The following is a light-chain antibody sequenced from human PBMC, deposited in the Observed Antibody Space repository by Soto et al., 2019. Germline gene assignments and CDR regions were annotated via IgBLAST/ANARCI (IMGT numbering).Light chain of an antibody. CDR2: SNN. Sequence: QSVLTQPPSASGTPGQRVTISCSGSSSNIGSNTVNWYQQLPGTAPKLLIYSNNQRPSGVPDRFSGSKSGTSASLAISGLQSEDEAEAYGAAWEDSLNGHVGFGGGTKRTVL. V-gene: IGLV1-44*01. J-gene: IGLJ2*01. CDR1: SSNIGSNT. CDR3: AAWEDSLNGHVG.